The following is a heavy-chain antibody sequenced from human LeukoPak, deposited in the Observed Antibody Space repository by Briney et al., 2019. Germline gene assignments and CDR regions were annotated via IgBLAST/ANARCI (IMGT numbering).Heavy chain of an antibody. CDR1: GYSFTNYW. CDR2: IYPGDSDI. J-gene: IGHJ3*02. D-gene: IGHD2-15*01. CDR3: ARRGYCSGGSCLSAAFDI. Sequence: GESLKISCKGSGYSFTNYWIGWVRQMPGKGLEWMGIIYPGDSDIRYSPSFQGQVTISADKSITTAYLQWSSLKASDTAMYYCARRGYCSGGSCLSAAFDIWGQGTMVTVSS. V-gene: IGHV5-51*01.